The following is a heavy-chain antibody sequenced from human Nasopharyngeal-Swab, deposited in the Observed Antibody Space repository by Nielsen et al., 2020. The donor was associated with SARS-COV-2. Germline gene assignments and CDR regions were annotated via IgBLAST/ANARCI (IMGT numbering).Heavy chain of an antibody. D-gene: IGHD6-19*01. J-gene: IGHJ1*01. CDR3: ARAEIAVADAEYFQH. V-gene: IGHV4-39*07. CDR2: IYYSGST. Sequence: WIRQPPGKGLGWIGSIYYSGSTYYNPSLKSRVTISVDTSKNQFSLKLSSVTAADTAVYYCARAEIAVADAEYFQHWGQGTLVTVSS.